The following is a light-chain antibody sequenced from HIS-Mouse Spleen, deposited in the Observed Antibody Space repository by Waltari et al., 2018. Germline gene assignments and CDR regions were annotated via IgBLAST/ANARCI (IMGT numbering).Light chain of an antibody. J-gene: IGKJ2*01. CDR1: QGISSY. V-gene: IGKV1-9*01. Sequence: DIQLTQSPSFLSASVGDRVTITFRASQGISSYLAWYQQKPGKATKLLIYAASTLQSGVPSRFSGSGSGTEFTLTISSLQPEDFATYYCQQLNSYPLYTFGQGTKLEIK. CDR2: AAS. CDR3: QQLNSYPLYT.